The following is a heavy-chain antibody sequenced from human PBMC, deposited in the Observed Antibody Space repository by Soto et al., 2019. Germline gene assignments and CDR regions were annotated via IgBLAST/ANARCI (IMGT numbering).Heavy chain of an antibody. J-gene: IGHJ4*02. CDR1: GYTFINYY. V-gene: IGHV1-46*01. CDR2: ITPNVGSP. D-gene: IGHD2-8*02. CDR3: ASRLAAGDV. Sequence: QVQLVQSGAEVKKPGASVKVSCKASGYTFINYYLHWVRQAPGHGLEWMSMITPNVGSPNSAQKLQGRLTLTMDTSTTTVDMELSSLTSEDTARYYCASRLAAGDVWGQGTLVTVSS.